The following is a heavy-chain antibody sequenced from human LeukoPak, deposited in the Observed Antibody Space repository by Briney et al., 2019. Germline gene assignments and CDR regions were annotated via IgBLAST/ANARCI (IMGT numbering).Heavy chain of an antibody. Sequence: PSETLSLTCTVSGGSISSYYWNWIRQPAGKGLEWVGRIYSSGSTNYNPSLQSRVTMSVDTSKNQFSLKLSSVTAADTAFYYCAGDPTSGRRWSSNSGDYAPQDWYFDLWGRGTLVSVSS. CDR3: AGDPTSGRRWSSNSGDYAPQDWYFDL. D-gene: IGHD4-17*01. CDR1: GGSISSYY. V-gene: IGHV4-4*07. J-gene: IGHJ2*01. CDR2: IYSSGST.